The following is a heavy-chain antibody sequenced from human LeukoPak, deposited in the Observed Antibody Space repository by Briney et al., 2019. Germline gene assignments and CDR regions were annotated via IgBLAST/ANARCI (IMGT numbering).Heavy chain of an antibody. CDR3: ARARDFDY. V-gene: IGHV4-39*07. CDR1: GGSISSSSYY. J-gene: IGHJ4*02. CDR2: INHSGST. Sequence: SETLSLTFTVSGGSISSSSYYWSWIRPPPGKGLEWIGEINHSGSTNYNPSLKSRVTISVDTSKNQFSLKLSSVTAADTAVYYCARARDFDYWGQGTLVTVSS.